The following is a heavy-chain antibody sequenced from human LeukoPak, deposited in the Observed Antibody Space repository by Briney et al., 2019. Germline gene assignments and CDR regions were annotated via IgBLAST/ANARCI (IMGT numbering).Heavy chain of an antibody. CDR1: GFTVSSTY. D-gene: IGHD3-9*01. CDR2: IYTGGGT. V-gene: IGHV3-53*01. J-gene: IGHJ3*02. Sequence: PGGSLRLSCAASGFTVSSTYMNWVRQAPGKGLEWVSVIYTGGGTYYADSVKGRFTFSRDTSKNTLYLQMNSLRAEDTAVYYCARSNYDILTGYHDAFDIWGQGTMVTVSS. CDR3: ARSNYDILTGYHDAFDI.